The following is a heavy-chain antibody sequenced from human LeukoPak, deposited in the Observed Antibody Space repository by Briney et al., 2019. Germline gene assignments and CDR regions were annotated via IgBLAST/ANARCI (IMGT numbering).Heavy chain of an antibody. CDR2: IHPHGIF. Sequence: PSETLSLTCAVYGGSCDDYYCGWIRQPPGKGLEWVGEIHPHGIFYYNSSLMSRVTIPIDTSKTQFSLRLTSVTATDTAFYYCARGRDRSKAGDHWGQGSLVTVSS. J-gene: IGHJ4*02. CDR3: ARGRDRSKAGDH. CDR1: GGSCDDYY. D-gene: IGHD5-24*01. V-gene: IGHV4-34*01.